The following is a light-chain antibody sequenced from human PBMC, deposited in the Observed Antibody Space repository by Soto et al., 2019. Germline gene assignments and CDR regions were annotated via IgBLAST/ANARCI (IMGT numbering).Light chain of an antibody. CDR3: SSYTSTTTLV. V-gene: IGLV2-14*01. CDR1: RSDVGGYNY. J-gene: IGLJ3*02. CDR2: EVT. Sequence: QSALTQPASVSGSPGQSITISCTGTRSDVGGYNYVSWYQHHPGKAPKLLIYEVTNRPAEISNRFSGSKSGNTASLTISGLQTEDEADYHCSSYTSTTTLVFGGGTKLTVL.